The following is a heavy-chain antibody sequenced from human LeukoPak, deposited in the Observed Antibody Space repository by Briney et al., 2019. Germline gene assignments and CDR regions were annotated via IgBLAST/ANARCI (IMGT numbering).Heavy chain of an antibody. CDR2: ISGSGGST. CDR3: AKGPKANYYYYYYMDV. CDR1: GFTFSSYA. Sequence: GGSLRLSCAASGFTFSSYAMSWVRQAPGKGLEWVSAISGSGGSTYHADSVKGRFTISRDNSKNTLYLQMNSLRAEDTAVYYCAKGPKANYYYYYYMDVWGKGTTVTVSS. V-gene: IGHV3-23*01. J-gene: IGHJ6*03.